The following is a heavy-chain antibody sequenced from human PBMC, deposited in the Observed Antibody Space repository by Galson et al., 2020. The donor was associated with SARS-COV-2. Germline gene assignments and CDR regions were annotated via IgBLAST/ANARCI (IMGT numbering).Heavy chain of an antibody. CDR3: ASARGPDYYDSSGYLDY. CDR1: GYTITDYY. D-gene: IGHD3-22*01. V-gene: IGHV1-2*02. Sequence: ASVKVSCKASGYTITDYYMHWVRQAPAQGLAWMGWINPTSGGTNYAQTFPGRVTMTSDTSISTAYMELSRLRSNDTAVYYCASARGPDYYDSSGYLDYWGQGTLVTVSA. CDR2: INPTSGGT. J-gene: IGHJ4*02.